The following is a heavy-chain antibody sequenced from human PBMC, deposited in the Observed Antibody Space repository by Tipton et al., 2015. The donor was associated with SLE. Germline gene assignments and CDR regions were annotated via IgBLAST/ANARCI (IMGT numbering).Heavy chain of an antibody. D-gene: IGHD5-24*01. CDR2: VHPSGNI. CDR3: TRGQDEYKGGNY. J-gene: IGHJ4*02. CDR1: GGSFNNYY. Sequence: TLSLTCAVYGGSFNNYYRSWIRQPPGKGLEWIGEVHPSGNIYYTPSLKSRVTISVDTSKSQFSLQLTPVPAADTAVYYCTRGQDEYKGGNYWGPGTLVTVSS. V-gene: IGHV4-34*01.